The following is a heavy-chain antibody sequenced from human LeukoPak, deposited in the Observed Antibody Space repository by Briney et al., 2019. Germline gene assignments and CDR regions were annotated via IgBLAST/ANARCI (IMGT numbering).Heavy chain of an antibody. CDR2: INPNSGGT. V-gene: IGHV1-2*02. CDR3: ARAPYYDILTGPFDY. D-gene: IGHD3-9*01. Sequence: ASVKVSCKACGYTFTGYYMHYVRQAPGQALEWMGWINPNSGGTNYAQKFQGRVTMTRDTSISTAYMELSRLRSDDTAVYYCARAPYYDILTGPFDYWGQGTLVTVSS. J-gene: IGHJ4*02. CDR1: GYTFTGYY.